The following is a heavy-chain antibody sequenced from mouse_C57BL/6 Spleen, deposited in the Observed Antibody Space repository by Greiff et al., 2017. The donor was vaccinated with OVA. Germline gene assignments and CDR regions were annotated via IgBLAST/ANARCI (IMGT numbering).Heavy chain of an antibody. CDR1: GFTFSSSA. Sequence: EVQRVESGGGLVKPGGSLQLSCAASGFTFSSSAMSWVRQTPEKRLEWVATISDGGSYTYYPDNVKGRFTISRDNAKNNLYPQMSHLKAEDTAMYYCARESHYYGSSYSCAYWGQGTLVTVSA. V-gene: IGHV5-4*01. J-gene: IGHJ3*01. CDR3: ARESHYYGSSYSCAY. D-gene: IGHD1-1*01. CDR2: ISDGGSYT.